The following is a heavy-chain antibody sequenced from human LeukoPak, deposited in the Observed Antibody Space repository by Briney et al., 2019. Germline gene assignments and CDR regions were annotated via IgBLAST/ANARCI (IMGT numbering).Heavy chain of an antibody. CDR3: ARGFYGSGSYYPFDY. V-gene: IGHV4-39*07. CDR1: GGSISNRNHY. CDR2: IYYSGST. J-gene: IGHJ4*02. D-gene: IGHD3-10*01. Sequence: PSETLSLTCTVSGGSISNRNHYWGWIRQPPGKGLEWIGSIYYSGSTYYNPSLKSRVTISVDTSKNQFSLKLSSVTAADTAVYYCARGFYGSGSYYPFDYWGQGTLVTVSS.